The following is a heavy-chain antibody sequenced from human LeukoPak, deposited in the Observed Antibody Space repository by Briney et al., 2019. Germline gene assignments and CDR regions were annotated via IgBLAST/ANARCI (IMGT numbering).Heavy chain of an antibody. D-gene: IGHD1-7*01. CDR3: ARGGGITGTTDYYYYYMDV. CDR1: GYALNNYD. Sequence: GASVRVSCKASGYALNNYDINWVRQAPGQGLEWMGWISPYNDNTYSAQKLQGRVTMTTDTSTSTAYMELRSLRSDDTAVYYCARGGGITGTTDYYYYYMDVWGKGTTVTVSS. V-gene: IGHV1-18*01. J-gene: IGHJ6*03. CDR2: ISPYNDNT.